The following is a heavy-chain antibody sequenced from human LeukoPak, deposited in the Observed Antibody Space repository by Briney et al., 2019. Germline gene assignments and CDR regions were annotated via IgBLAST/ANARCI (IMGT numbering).Heavy chain of an antibody. CDR2: IDNNGIT. D-gene: IGHD2-21*01. J-gene: IGHJ4*02. Sequence: SETLSLTCAVSGESFSGNFWTWIRQSPGKGLEWIGEIDNNGITNYNPSLKSRVTMSVDTSKNQFSLKLSSVTAADTAVYYCARHTTYSMWWSYYFDYWGQGTLVTVSS. CDR3: ARHTTYSMWWSYYFDY. V-gene: IGHV4-34*01. CDR1: GESFSGNF.